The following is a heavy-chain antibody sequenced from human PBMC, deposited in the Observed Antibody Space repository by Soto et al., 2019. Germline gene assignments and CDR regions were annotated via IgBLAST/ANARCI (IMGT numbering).Heavy chain of an antibody. D-gene: IGHD3-3*01. Sequence: QVQLQESGPGLVKPSQTLSLTCTVSGGSISSGEYYWSWIRQPPGKGLEWIGYIYYSGTTYYNPSLKSRVTISSDTSENQFSLRLSSVTAADTAMYYCARGWSGLARYYFDWWGQGTLVTVSS. CDR1: GGSISSGEYY. V-gene: IGHV4-30-4*01. J-gene: IGHJ4*02. CDR2: IYYSGTT. CDR3: ARGWSGLARYYFDW.